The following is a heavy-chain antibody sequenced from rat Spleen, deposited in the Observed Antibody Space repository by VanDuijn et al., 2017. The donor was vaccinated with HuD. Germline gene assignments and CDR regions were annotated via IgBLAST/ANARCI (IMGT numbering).Heavy chain of an antibody. Sequence: EVQLQESGPGLVKPSQSLSLTCSVTGYSITSNYWGWIRKFPENKMEWMGYIGYSGSTGYNPSLKTRISITRDTSKNQFFLQVNSVTTEDTATYYCARSPYGYYDGTYYYWYFDFWGPGTMVTVSS. V-gene: IGHV3-1*01. CDR2: IGYSGST. D-gene: IGHD1-12*02. J-gene: IGHJ1*01. CDR3: ARSPYGYYDGTYYYWYFDF. CDR1: GYSITSNY.